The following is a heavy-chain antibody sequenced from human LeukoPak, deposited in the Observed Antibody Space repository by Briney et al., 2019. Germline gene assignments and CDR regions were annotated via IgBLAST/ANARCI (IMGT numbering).Heavy chain of an antibody. V-gene: IGHV3-48*04. J-gene: IGHJ4*02. CDR3: ARDSAAAAGTPDY. CDR2: ISSSGSTI. CDR1: GFTFSSYR. D-gene: IGHD6-13*01. Sequence: GGSLRLSCAASGFTFSSYRMNWVRQAPGKGLEWVSFISSSGSTIYYADSLKGRFTISRDNAKNSLYLQMNSLRAEDTAVYYCARDSAAAAGTPDYWGQGTLVTVSS.